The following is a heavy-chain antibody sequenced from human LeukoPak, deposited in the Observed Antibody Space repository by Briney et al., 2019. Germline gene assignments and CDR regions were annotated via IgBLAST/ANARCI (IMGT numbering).Heavy chain of an antibody. D-gene: IGHD2-8*02. Sequence: PGGSLRLSCAASGFSLSGYWMHWVRQAPGKGLVWVSRIGPDGTGITYADSVKGRFTISRDIAKNTVYLQMYSLRAEDAALYYCTRVQAGRSGLMDVWGRGTTVTVSS. V-gene: IGHV3-74*01. CDR3: TRVQAGRSGLMDV. CDR2: IGPDGTGI. CDR1: GFSLSGYW. J-gene: IGHJ6*02.